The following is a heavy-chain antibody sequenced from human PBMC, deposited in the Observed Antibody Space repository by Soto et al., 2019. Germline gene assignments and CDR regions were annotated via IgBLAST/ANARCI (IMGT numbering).Heavy chain of an antibody. Sequence: QVQLVESGGGVVQPGRSLRLSCAASGFTFSSYGMHWVRQAPGKGLEWVAVIWYDGSNKYYADSVKGRFTISRDNSKNTLYLQMNSLRAEDTAVYYCARKGHCSGDSCYQYYYYGMDVWGQGTTVTVSS. J-gene: IGHJ6*02. CDR1: GFTFSSYG. CDR3: ARKGHCSGDSCYQYYYYGMDV. CDR2: IWYDGSNK. V-gene: IGHV3-33*01. D-gene: IGHD2-15*01.